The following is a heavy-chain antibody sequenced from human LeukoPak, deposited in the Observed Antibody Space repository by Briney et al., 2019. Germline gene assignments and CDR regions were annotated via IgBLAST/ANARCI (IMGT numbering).Heavy chain of an antibody. J-gene: IGHJ5*02. D-gene: IGHD3-3*01. CDR3: AKDLDAVSDFLGFDP. CDR2: ISGSGGST. V-gene: IGHV3-23*01. CDR1: GFTFSSYA. Sequence: GGSLRLSCAASGFTFSSYAMSWVRQAPGKGLEWVSAISGSGGSTYYADSVKGRFTISRDNSKNTLYLQMNSLRAEDTAVYYCAKDLDAVSDFLGFDPWGQGTLVTVSS.